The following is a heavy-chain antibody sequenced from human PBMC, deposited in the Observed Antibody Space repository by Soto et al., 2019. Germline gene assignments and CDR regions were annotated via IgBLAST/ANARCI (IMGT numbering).Heavy chain of an antibody. CDR2: INYRGST. Sequence: QVQLQESGPGLVKPSQTLSLTCTVPGGSISNGDYYWNWIRQHPEKGLEWIGYINYRGSTFYNPSLKSRIIISVEKSKNQFSLKLSSVTAADTAVYYCARDAPETAPYWGQGTLVTVSS. CDR3: ARDAPETAPY. CDR1: GGSISNGDYY. J-gene: IGHJ4*02. V-gene: IGHV4-31*03. D-gene: IGHD2-2*01.